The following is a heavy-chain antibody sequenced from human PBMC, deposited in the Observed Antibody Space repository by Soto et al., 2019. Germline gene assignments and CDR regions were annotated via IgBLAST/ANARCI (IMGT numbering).Heavy chain of an antibody. V-gene: IGHV1-18*01. Sequence: QVQLVQSGAEVKKPGASVKVSCKASGYTFTNYGITWVRQAPGQGLEWMGWISAYNGNANYAQKLQGRVTMTTDTSTSTAYMELRSMRSDDTAVYYCARGVGGVIISWLDYWGQGTLVTVSP. D-gene: IGHD3-10*01. CDR2: ISAYNGNA. CDR1: GYTFTNYG. CDR3: ARGVGGVIISWLDY. J-gene: IGHJ4*02.